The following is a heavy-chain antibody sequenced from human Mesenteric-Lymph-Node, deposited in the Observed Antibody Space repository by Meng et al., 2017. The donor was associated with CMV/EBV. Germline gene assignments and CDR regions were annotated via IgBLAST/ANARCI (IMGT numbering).Heavy chain of an antibody. D-gene: IGHD2-2*01. J-gene: IGHJ6*02. V-gene: IGHV3-48*04. CDR3: ARGLCSSTSCYPNYYYGMDV. Sequence: GESLKISCAASGFTFSSYSINWVRQAPGKGLEWVSHISSSSSTIYYADSVKGRFTISRDNAKNSLFLQMNRLRAEDTAVYYCARGLCSSTSCYPNYYYGMDVWGQGTTVTVSS. CDR1: GFTFSSYS. CDR2: ISSSSSTI.